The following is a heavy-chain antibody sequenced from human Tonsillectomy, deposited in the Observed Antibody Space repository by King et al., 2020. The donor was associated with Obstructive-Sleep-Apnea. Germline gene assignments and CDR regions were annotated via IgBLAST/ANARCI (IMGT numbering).Heavy chain of an antibody. CDR2: VSHTGNT. J-gene: IGHJ5*02. CDR3: VRRSTNGRGNWLDP. CDR1: NGSISDSY. D-gene: IGHD6-13*01. Sequence: QLQESGPGLLKPLETLSLICTVSNGSISDSYWSLIRQTPGRGLEWIAYVSHTGNTHYTPSLRSRTTLSVDMSWNQFSLNLNSVTTSDTAVYYCVRRSTNGRGNWLDPWGQGTLVTVSS. V-gene: IGHV4-59*01.